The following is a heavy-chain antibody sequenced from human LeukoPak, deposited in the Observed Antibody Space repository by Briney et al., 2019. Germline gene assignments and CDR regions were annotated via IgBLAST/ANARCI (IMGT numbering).Heavy chain of an antibody. CDR3: ATSAGDYRARHYYYMGV. CDR2: INPNTAGT. J-gene: IGHJ6*03. Sequence: GASVKVSCKASGYTFTGYYFHWVRQAPGQGLEWMGWINPNTAGTNYAQKFLGGVTLTWDTSSSTAYMELNRLTSDDTAVYYCATSAGDYRARHYYYMGVWGKGTSLTVSS. CDR1: GYTFTGYY. D-gene: IGHD4-11*01. V-gene: IGHV1-2*02.